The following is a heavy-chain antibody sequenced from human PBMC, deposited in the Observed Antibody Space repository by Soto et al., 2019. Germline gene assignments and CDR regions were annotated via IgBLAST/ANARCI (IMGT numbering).Heavy chain of an antibody. CDR3: ARARSHYYDFWSGLNYYYMDV. J-gene: IGHJ6*03. D-gene: IGHD3-3*01. CDR1: GYTFTSYD. CDR2: MNPNSGNT. Sequence: GASVKVSCKASGYTFTSYDINWVRQATGQGLEWMGWMNPNSGNTGYAQKFQGRVTMTRNTSISTAYMELSSLRSEDTAVYYCARARSHYYDFWSGLNYYYMDVWGKGTTVTVSS. V-gene: IGHV1-8*01.